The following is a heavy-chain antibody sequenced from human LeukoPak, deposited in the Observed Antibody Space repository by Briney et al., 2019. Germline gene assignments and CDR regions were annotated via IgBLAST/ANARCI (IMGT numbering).Heavy chain of an antibody. CDR3: ARVEVLDSWSGYYDDAFDI. Sequence: ASVKVSCKASGYTFTGYYMHWVRQAPGQGPEWMGWINPNSGGTNYAQKFQGRVTMTRDTSISTAYMELSRLRSDDTAVYYCARVEVLDSWSGYYDDAFDIWGQGTVVTVSS. J-gene: IGHJ3*02. D-gene: IGHD3-3*01. CDR1: GYTFTGYY. V-gene: IGHV1-2*02. CDR2: INPNSGGT.